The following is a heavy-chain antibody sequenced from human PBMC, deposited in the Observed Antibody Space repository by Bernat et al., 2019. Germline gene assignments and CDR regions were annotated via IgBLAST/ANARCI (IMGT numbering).Heavy chain of an antibody. CDR2: ISGPGVST. Sequence: EVQLLESGGGLVPPGGSVRLSCTASGFTFSNYAMGWVRQAPGKGLEWLSFISGPGVSTYFSDSVQVRFTISRDNSKNTLYLQLNSLRADDTAVSSCPTGRPSSTYCLPDYWGPGPLVTVSS. J-gene: IGHJ4*02. D-gene: IGHD2-15*01. V-gene: IGHV3-23*01. CDR1: GFTFSNYA. CDR3: PTGRPSSTYCLPDY.